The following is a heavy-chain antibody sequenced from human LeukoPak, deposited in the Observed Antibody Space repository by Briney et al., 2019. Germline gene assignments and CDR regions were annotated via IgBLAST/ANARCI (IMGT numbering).Heavy chain of an antibody. D-gene: IGHD3-3*01. V-gene: IGHV1-8*01. J-gene: IGHJ6*02. CDR2: MNPNSGNT. CDR1: GYTSTSYD. CDR3: ARLRSGRYYYYGMDV. Sequence: ASVKVSCKASGYTSTSYDINWVRQATGQGLEWMGWMNPNSGNTGYAQKFQGRVTMTRNTSISTAYMELSSLRSEDTAVYYCARLRSGRYYYYGMDVWGQGTTVTVSS.